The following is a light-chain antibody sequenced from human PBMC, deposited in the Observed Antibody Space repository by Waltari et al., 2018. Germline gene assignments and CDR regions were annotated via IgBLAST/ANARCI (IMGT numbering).Light chain of an antibody. J-gene: IGKJ4*01. V-gene: IGKV3-20*01. CDR2: GTF. CDR1: QTIRTTY. CDR3: QQYDISPLT. Sequence: EIVLTQSPGTLSLSPGEGATHSCRTSQTIRTTYLAWYQKKPGQAPTLLLYGTFTRATGIPDRFTGSGSGTDFSLTISSLEPEDFATYYCQQYDISPLTFGGGTKVEIK.